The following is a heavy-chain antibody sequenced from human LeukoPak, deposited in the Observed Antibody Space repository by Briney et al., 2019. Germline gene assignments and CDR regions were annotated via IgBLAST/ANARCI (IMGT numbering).Heavy chain of an antibody. Sequence: SGPTLVNPTQTLTLTCTFSGFSLSTSGVGVGWIRQPPGKALEWLAIIYWNDDKRYTSSMNSRLAIAKDTSKNQVVLTMTNMDPVDTATYYSVHRVLGGQEAPQIDYWGQGALVTVSS. CDR3: VHRVLGGQEAPQIDY. CDR2: IYWNDDK. CDR1: GFSLSTSGVG. D-gene: IGHD2-15*01. V-gene: IGHV2-5*01. J-gene: IGHJ4*02.